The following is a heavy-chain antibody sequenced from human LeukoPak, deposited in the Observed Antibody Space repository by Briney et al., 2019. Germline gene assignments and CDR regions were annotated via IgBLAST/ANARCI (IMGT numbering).Heavy chain of an antibody. V-gene: IGHV4-39*07. D-gene: IGHD3-22*01. J-gene: IGHJ4*02. Sequence: KPSETLSLSCTVSGGSIGSSAYYWGWIRQPPGKGLEWIGSIYYSGSTYYNPSLKSRVTISVDTSKNQLSLKLSPVTAADTAVYYCASEYYYDSSGFSDYWGQGTLVTVSS. CDR2: IYYSGST. CDR3: ASEYYYDSSGFSDY. CDR1: GGSIGSSAYY.